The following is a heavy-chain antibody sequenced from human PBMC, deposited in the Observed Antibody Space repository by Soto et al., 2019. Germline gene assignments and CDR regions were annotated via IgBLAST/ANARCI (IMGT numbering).Heavy chain of an antibody. V-gene: IGHV1-69*13. CDR2: IIPIFGTA. CDR1: GGTFSSYA. CDR3: ARESITIFGVVILDYGMDV. Sequence: SVKVSCKASGGTFSSYAIRWVRQAPGQGLEWMGGIIPIFGTANYAQKFQGRVTITADESTSTAYMELSSLRSEDTAVYYCARESITIFGVVILDYGMDVWGQGTTVTGSS. J-gene: IGHJ6*02. D-gene: IGHD3-3*01.